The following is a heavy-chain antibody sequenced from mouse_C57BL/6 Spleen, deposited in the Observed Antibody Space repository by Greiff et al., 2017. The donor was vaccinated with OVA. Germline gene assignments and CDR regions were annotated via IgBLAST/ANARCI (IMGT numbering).Heavy chain of an antibody. CDR2: IYPGDGDT. Sequence: QVQLQQSGAELVKPGASVKISCKASGYAFSSYWMHWVKQRPGKGLEWIGQIYPGDGDTNYNGKFKGKATLTADKSSSTAYMQLSSLTSEDSAVYFCARWGEGDDWGQGTTLTVSS. CDR3: ARWGEGDD. V-gene: IGHV1-80*01. D-gene: IGHD2-13*01. J-gene: IGHJ2*01. CDR1: GYAFSSYW.